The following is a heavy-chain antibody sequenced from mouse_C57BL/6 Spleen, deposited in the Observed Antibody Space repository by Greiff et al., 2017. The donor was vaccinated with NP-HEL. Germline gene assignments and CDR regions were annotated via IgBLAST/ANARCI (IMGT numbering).Heavy chain of an antibody. CDR3: ARRLGGSSYDYAMDY. CDR2: IYPGDGDT. Sequence: QVQLQQSGPELVKPGASVKISCKASGYAFSSSWMNWVKQRPGKGLEWIGRIYPGDGDTNYNGKFKGKATLTADKSSSTAYMQLSSLTSEDSAVYFCARRLGGSSYDYAMDYWGQGTSVTVSS. D-gene: IGHD1-1*01. V-gene: IGHV1-82*01. CDR1: GYAFSSSW. J-gene: IGHJ4*01.